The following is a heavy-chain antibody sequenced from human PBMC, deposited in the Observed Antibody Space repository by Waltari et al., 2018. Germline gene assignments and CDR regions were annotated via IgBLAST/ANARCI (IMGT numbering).Heavy chain of an antibody. J-gene: IGHJ4*02. V-gene: IGHV3-48*03. D-gene: IGHD6-6*01. Sequence: EVQLVESGGGLVQPGGSLRLSCAASGFTFSSYEMNWVRQAPGKGLEGVSYISSRGSTIYYADSVKGRFTISRDNAKNSLYLQMNSLRAEDTAVYYCARDPGGESIAARLLDYWGQGTLVTVSS. CDR2: ISSRGSTI. CDR3: ARDPGGESIAARLLDY. CDR1: GFTFSSYE.